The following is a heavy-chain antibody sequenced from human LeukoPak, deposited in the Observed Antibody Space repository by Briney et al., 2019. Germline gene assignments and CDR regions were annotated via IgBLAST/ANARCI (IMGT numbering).Heavy chain of an antibody. D-gene: IGHD2-21*02. Sequence: GESLKISCKGSGYNFTNYWIGWVRQMSGKGLEWMGVIYPGDSDTTYSPSLQGQVTISVDKSISTAYLQWSSLKDSDTAMYYCARHFSGGDDYWGQGTLVTVSS. CDR1: GYNFTNYW. V-gene: IGHV5-51*01. J-gene: IGHJ4*02. CDR3: ARHFSGGDDY. CDR2: IYPGDSDT.